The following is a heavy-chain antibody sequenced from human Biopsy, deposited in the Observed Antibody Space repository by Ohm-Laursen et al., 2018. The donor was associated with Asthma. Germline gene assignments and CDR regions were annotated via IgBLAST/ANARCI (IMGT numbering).Heavy chain of an antibody. CDR3: TRHNDY. D-gene: IGHD1-14*01. CDR1: GFSLSSSGAN. CDR2: IDWEEDK. Sequence: STQTLTLTCSFSGFSLSSSGANVNWIRQPPGKALEWLAHIDWEEDKFYSTSLRTRLTISKGSSEDQVVLTMTNMGPVDTATYYCTRHNDYWGPGILVTVSS. J-gene: IGHJ4*02. V-gene: IGHV2-70*04.